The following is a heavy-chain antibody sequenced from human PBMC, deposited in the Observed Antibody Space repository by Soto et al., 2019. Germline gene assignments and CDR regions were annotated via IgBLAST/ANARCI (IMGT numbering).Heavy chain of an antibody. Sequence: QVQLVQSGAEVKKPGSSVKVSCTASGGTFSSYAISWVRQAPGQGLEWMGGIIPIFGTANYAQKFQGRVTITADESTSTAQLQQSSLRSDDTAVDYYGGVEGVAATEGWFGPWGQGTLVTVSS. V-gene: IGHV1-69*01. D-gene: IGHD2-15*01. CDR1: GGTFSSYA. CDR2: IIPIFGTA. CDR3: GGVEGVAATEGWFGP. J-gene: IGHJ5*02.